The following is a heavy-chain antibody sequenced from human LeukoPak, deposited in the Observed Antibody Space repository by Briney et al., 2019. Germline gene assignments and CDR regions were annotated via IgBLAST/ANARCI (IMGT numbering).Heavy chain of an antibody. CDR3: AGGVLDY. CDR2: ISYDGSNK. V-gene: IGHV3-30*03. D-gene: IGHD3-16*01. Sequence: PGGSLRLSCAASGFTFSSYGMHWVRQAPGKGLEWVAVISYDGSNKYYADSVKGRFTISRDNSKNTLYLQMNSLRAEDTAVYYCAGGVLDYWGQGTLVTVSS. CDR1: GFTFSSYG. J-gene: IGHJ4*02.